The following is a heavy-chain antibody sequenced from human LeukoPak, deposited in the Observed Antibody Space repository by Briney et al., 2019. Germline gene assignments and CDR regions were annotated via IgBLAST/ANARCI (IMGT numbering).Heavy chain of an antibody. CDR1: GFTFSSYG. D-gene: IGHD3-10*01. CDR3: ANEKYYGSGSYPDY. V-gene: IGHV3-30*18. Sequence: GRSLRLSCAASGFTFSSYGIHWVRQAPGKGLEWVALISYDGSNKYYADSVKGRFTISRDNSKNTLYLQMNSLRAEDTAVYYCANEKYYGSGSYPDYLGQGTLVTVSS. J-gene: IGHJ4*02. CDR2: ISYDGSNK.